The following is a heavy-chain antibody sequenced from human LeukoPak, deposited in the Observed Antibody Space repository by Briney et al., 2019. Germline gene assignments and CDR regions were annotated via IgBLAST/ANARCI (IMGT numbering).Heavy chain of an antibody. CDR2: ISAYNGNT. J-gene: IGHJ4*02. Sequence: ASVKVSCKASGYTFTSYGISWVRQAPGQGLEWMGWISAYNGNTNYAQKLQGRVIMTTDTSTSTAYMELRSLRSDDTAVYYCARDPAYYYDSSGYYYVDYWGQGTLVTVSS. V-gene: IGHV1-18*01. D-gene: IGHD3-22*01. CDR1: GYTFTSYG. CDR3: ARDPAYYYDSSGYYYVDY.